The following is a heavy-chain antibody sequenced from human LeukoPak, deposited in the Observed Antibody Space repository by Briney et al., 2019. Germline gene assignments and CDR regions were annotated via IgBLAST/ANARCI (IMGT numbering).Heavy chain of an antibody. V-gene: IGHV4-39*07. Sequence: PSETLSLTCTVSGGSISSSIYYWGWIRQPPGKGLEWIGSIFYVGSTYSNPSLKSRVTISVDTSKSQFSLKLSSVTAADTAVYYCARGDYGDNADYYYGMDVWGQGTTVTVSS. D-gene: IGHD4-17*01. J-gene: IGHJ6*02. CDR1: GGSISSSIYY. CDR3: ARGDYGDNADYYYGMDV. CDR2: IFYVGST.